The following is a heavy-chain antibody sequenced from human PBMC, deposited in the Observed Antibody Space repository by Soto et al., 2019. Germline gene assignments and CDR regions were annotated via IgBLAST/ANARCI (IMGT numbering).Heavy chain of an antibody. CDR2: INSDGSST. CDR3: ARDIRYFDWFPTYGMDV. J-gene: IGHJ6*02. CDR1: GFTFSSYW. D-gene: IGHD3-9*01. Sequence: EVQLVESGGGLVQPGGSLRLSCAASGFTFSSYWMHWVRQAPGKGLVWVSRINSDGSSTSYADSVKGRFTISRDNAKNTLYLQMNSPRAEDTAVYYCARDIRYFDWFPTYGMDVWGQGTTVTLSS. V-gene: IGHV3-74*01.